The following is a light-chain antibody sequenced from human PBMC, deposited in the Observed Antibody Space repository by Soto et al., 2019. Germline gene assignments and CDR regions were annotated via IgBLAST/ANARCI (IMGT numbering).Light chain of an antibody. CDR1: SSDVGGYNY. CDR3: SSYAGTTLYV. V-gene: IGLV2-8*01. Sequence: QSALTQPPSASGSPGQSVIISCTGTSSDVGGYNYVSWYQQHPGKAPKVIIYEVSKRPSGVPDRFSGSKSGNTASLTVSGLQAEDEADYYWSSYAGTTLYVFGTGTKLTVL. CDR2: EVS. J-gene: IGLJ1*01.